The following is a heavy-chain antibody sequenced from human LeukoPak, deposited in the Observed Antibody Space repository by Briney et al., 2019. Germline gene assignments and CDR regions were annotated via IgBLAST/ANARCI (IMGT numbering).Heavy chain of an antibody. Sequence: SETLSLTCTVSGGSISSGGYYWSWIREHPGKGLAWIGYIYYSGSTYYNPSLKSRVTISVDTSKNQFSLKLSSVTAADTAVYYCARALYYYDSSGFYYFDYWGQGTLVTVSS. CDR2: IYYSGST. V-gene: IGHV4-31*03. CDR3: ARALYYYDSSGFYYFDY. J-gene: IGHJ4*02. CDR1: GGSISSGGYY. D-gene: IGHD3-22*01.